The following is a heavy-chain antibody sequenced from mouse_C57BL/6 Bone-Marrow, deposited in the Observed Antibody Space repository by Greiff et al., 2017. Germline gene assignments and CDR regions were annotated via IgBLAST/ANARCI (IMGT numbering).Heavy chain of an antibody. J-gene: IGHJ2*01. V-gene: IGHV5-16*01. D-gene: IGHD4-1*01. CDR1: GFTFSDYY. Sequence: EVKLVESEGGLVQPGSSMKLSCTASGFTFSDYYMAWVRQVPEKGLEWVANINYDGSSTYYLDSLKSRFIISGDNAKNILYLQMSSLKSEDTATYYCARDLGRFSLYFDYGGQGTTLTVSS. CDR3: ARDLGRFSLYFDY. CDR2: INYDGSST.